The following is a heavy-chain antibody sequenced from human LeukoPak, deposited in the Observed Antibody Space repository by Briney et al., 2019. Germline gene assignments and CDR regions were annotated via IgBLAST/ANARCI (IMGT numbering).Heavy chain of an antibody. V-gene: IGHV4-39*07. D-gene: IGHD3-10*01. CDR2: IYYSGST. CDR3: ARERFGELLEDY. J-gene: IGHJ4*02. CDR1: GGSISSSSYY. Sequence: SETLSLTCTVSGGSISSSSYYWGWIRQPPGKGLEWIGSIYYSGSTYYNPSLKSRVTISVDTSKNQFSLKLSSVTAADTAVYYCARERFGELLEDYWGQGTLVTVSS.